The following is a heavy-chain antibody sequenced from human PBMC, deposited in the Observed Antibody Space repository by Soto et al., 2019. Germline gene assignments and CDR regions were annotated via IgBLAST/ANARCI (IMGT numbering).Heavy chain of an antibody. CDR3: AIPFYGSSSTGPWFDP. J-gene: IGHJ5*02. Sequence: SETLSLTCTVSGGSISSSSYYWGWIRQPPGKGLEWIGSIYYSGSTYYNPSLKSRVTISVDTSKNQFSLKLSSVTAADTAVYYCAIPFYGSSSTGPWFDPWGQGTLVTVSS. CDR1: GGSISSSSYY. D-gene: IGHD6-6*01. CDR2: IYYSGST. V-gene: IGHV4-39*01.